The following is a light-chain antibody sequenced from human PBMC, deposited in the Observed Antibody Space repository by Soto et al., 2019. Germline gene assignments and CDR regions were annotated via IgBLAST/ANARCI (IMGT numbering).Light chain of an antibody. J-gene: IGLJ3*02. CDR3: QSYDSSLSGWV. V-gene: IGLV1-40*01. CDR2: GNS. CDR1: SSNIGAGYN. Sequence: QSVLTQPPSVSGAPGQRVTICCTGSSSNIGAGYNVHWYQQLPGTAPKLLIYGNSNRPSGVPDRFSGSKSGTSASLAITGLQAEDEADYYCQSYDSSLSGWVLGGGTKLT.